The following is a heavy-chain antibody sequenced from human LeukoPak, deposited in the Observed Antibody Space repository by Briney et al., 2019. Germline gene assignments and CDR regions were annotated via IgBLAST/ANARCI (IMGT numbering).Heavy chain of an antibody. D-gene: IGHD2/OR15-2a*01. CDR1: GFTVTSTY. V-gene: IGHV3-66*01. CDR2: IHISGST. J-gene: IGHJ4*02. CDR3: ARAVEYLPLDY. Sequence: GGSLRLSCAASGFTVTSTYITWVRQAPGKGLEWVSIIHISGSTYYADSVRGRFTISRDNSKNTVYLQMNSLRADDTAVYYCARAVEYLPLDYWGQGTLVTVSS.